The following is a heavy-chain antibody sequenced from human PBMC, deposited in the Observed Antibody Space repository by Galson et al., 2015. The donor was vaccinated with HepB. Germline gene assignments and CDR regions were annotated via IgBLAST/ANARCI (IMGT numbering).Heavy chain of an antibody. D-gene: IGHD4/OR15-4a*01. Sequence: SLRLSCAASGFTFTRYAMTWVRQAPGKGLEWVSSITSSGGNSYYTDSVKGRFTISRDNSKNTLWLQLNSLRAEDTAVYYCAKDGIRAANNSYHFHYWGQGTLVTVSS. CDR3: AKDGIRAANNSYHFHY. CDR2: ITSSGGNS. J-gene: IGHJ4*02. V-gene: IGHV3-23*01. CDR1: GFTFTRYA.